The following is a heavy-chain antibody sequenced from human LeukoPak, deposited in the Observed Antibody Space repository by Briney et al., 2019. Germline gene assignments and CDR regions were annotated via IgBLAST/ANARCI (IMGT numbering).Heavy chain of an antibody. D-gene: IGHD6-13*01. J-gene: IGHJ4*02. CDR1: GGAISTDY. CDR3: AGTMIAAAGIPYFDY. V-gene: IGHV4-59*04. CDR2: IYFSGST. Sequence: PSETLSLTCSVSGGAISTDYWSWIRQPPGKGLEWIGYIYFSGSTYYNPSLKSRVTTSVDTSKNQFSLKLSSVTAADTAVYYCAGTMIAAAGIPYFDYWGQGTLVTVSS.